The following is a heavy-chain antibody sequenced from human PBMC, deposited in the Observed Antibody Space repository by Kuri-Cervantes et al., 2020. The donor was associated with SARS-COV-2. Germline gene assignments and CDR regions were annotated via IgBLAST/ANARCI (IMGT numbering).Heavy chain of an antibody. CDR2: INHSGIT. J-gene: IGHJ6*03. CDR1: GGSFSGYH. Sequence: SETLSLTCAVYGGSFSGYHWSWIRQPPGKGLEWIGEINHSGITNYTPSLKSRVTISVDTSKNQFSLRLSSVTAADTAVYYCARVGRGSYYYDSSGFSQTYYYYYYMDVWGKGTTVTVSS. D-gene: IGHD3-22*01. CDR3: ARVGRGSYYYDSSGFSQTYYYYYYMDV. V-gene: IGHV4-34*01.